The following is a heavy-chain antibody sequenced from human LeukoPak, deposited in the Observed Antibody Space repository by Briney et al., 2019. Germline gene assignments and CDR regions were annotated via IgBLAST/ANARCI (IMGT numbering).Heavy chain of an antibody. D-gene: IGHD3-10*02. V-gene: IGHV3-48*04. CDR2: ISSSGSTI. CDR1: GFTFSSYS. CDR3: AELGITMIGGV. Sequence: HPGGSLRLSCAASGFTFSSYSMNWVRQAPGKGLEWVSCISSSGSTIYYADSVKGRFTISRDNAKNSLYLQMNSLRAEDTAVYYCAELGITMIGGVWGKGTTVTISS. J-gene: IGHJ6*04.